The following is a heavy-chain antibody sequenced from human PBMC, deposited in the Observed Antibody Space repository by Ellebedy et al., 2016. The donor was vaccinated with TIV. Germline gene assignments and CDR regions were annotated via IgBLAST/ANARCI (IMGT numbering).Heavy chain of an antibody. CDR1: GFTFSSYA. Sequence: GESLKISXAASGFTFSSYAMSWVRQAPGKGLEWVSAISGSGGSTYYADSVKGRFTISRDNSKNTLYLQMNSLRAEDTAVYYCAKDPKRDYYGSGSYSYYGMDVWGQGTTVTVSS. V-gene: IGHV3-23*01. CDR2: ISGSGGST. D-gene: IGHD3-10*01. J-gene: IGHJ6*02. CDR3: AKDPKRDYYGSGSYSYYGMDV.